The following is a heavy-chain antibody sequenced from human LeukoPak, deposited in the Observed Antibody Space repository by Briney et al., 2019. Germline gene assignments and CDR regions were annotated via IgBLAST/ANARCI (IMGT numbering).Heavy chain of an antibody. CDR2: ITWDGATT. CDR1: GFTLDDFS. J-gene: IGHJ6*02. CDR3: AKTKQLYFGMDV. Sequence: GGSLRLSCAASGFTLDDFSMHWVRQRPGKGLEWVSLITWDGATTYYADSVKGRFSVSRDNTKNSLYLQMNSLTVEDSALYFCAKTKQLYFGMDVWGQGTTVTVSS. V-gene: IGHV3-43*01. D-gene: IGHD2-2*01.